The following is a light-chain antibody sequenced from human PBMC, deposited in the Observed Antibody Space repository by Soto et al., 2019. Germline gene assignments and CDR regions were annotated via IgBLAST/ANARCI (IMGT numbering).Light chain of an antibody. CDR1: QSISSH. V-gene: IGKV1-39*01. CDR3: QQCYNWPQWT. Sequence: DIQMTQSPSTLSASLGDRVTITCRASQSISSHLNWYQQKPGKAPNLLMYTASNLQSGVPSRFSGSGTGTDFTLTISSLEPEDFALYYCQQCYNWPQWTFGQGTKVDVK. J-gene: IGKJ1*01. CDR2: TAS.